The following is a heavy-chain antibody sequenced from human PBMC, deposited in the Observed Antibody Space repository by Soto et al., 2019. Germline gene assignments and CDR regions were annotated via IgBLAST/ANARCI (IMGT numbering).Heavy chain of an antibody. CDR2: IYSGGST. CDR1: GLSIRSKY. D-gene: IGHD3-9*01. CDR3: AREGATANYDILTGYLSY. J-gene: IGHJ4*02. Sequence: GSLLLCCAASGLSIRSKYMSWVRQAPGKRLEWVSVIYSGGSTYYADSVKGRFTISRDNSKNTLYLQMNSLRAEDTAVYYCAREGATANYDILTGYLSYWGQGTLVTVYS. V-gene: IGHV3-66*01.